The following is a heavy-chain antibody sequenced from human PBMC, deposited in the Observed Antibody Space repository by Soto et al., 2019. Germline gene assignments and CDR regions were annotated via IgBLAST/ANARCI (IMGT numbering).Heavy chain of an antibody. CDR3: ARVPRYCSSTSCYWGWFDP. D-gene: IGHD2-2*01. Sequence: VKVSCKASGYTFTSYDINWVRQATGQGLEWMGWMNPNSGNTGYAQKFQGRVTMTRNTSISTAYMELSSLRSEDTAVYYCARVPRYCSSTSCYWGWFDPWGQGXLVTVYS. CDR2: MNPNSGNT. CDR1: GYTFTSYD. V-gene: IGHV1-8*01. J-gene: IGHJ5*02.